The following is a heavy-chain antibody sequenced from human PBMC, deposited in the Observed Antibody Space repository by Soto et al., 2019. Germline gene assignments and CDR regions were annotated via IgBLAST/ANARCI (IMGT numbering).Heavy chain of an antibody. J-gene: IGHJ6*02. D-gene: IGHD4-17*01. Sequence: EVQLLESGGDSVQPGGSLRLSCVASGFTFSDDGMSWVRQAPGRGLEWVSAISGSGGSTIYADSVKGRFTISRDSSKNNLYLQMNTLRDEDTAIYYWAKRNGDYLNGMDVWGQGTTVTVSS. CDR3: AKRNGDYLNGMDV. V-gene: IGHV3-23*01. CDR2: ISGSGGST. CDR1: GFTFSDDG.